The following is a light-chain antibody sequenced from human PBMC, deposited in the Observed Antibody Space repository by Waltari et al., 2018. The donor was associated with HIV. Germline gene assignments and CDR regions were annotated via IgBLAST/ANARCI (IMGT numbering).Light chain of an antibody. V-gene: IGLV1-47*01. J-gene: IGLJ2*01. CDR3: ATWDDSLSGVL. CDR2: RNH. CDR1: SYNHGSPH. Sequence: SVLTQPPSASGTPGTRVTIPCSGSSYNHGSPHVFRYQQLPGTAPKLRMHRNHRRPSGVPDRFSDSTSGTSASLAISGLRSEDEADYYCATWDDSLSGVLFGGGTKLTVL.